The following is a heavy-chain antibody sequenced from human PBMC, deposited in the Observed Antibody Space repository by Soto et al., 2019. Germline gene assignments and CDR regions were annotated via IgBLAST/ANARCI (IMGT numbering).Heavy chain of an antibody. D-gene: IGHD3-22*01. V-gene: IGHV4-38-2*02. J-gene: IGHJ4*02. Sequence: TLSLTCAVSGYTISSGYYWGWIRQPPGQGLDWIGSILHSGSTYYNPSLKSRVTMSLDTSKNQFSLKLSSVTAADTAVYYCAREDYSDSSGYYYFFDYWGQGTLVTVSS. CDR2: ILHSGST. CDR3: AREDYSDSSGYYYFFDY. CDR1: GYTISSGYY.